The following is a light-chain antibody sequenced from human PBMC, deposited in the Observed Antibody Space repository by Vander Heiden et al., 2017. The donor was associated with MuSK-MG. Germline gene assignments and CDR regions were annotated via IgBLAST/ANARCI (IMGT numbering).Light chain of an antibody. CDR3: RQALQTPQT. J-gene: IGKJ1*01. CDR1: QSLLHSNGYNY. CDR2: LGS. Sequence: DIVMTQSPLSLPVTPGEPASISCRSSQSLLHSNGYNYLDWYLQKPGQSPQLLIYLGSNRASGVPDRFSGSGSGTDFTLKISRVEAEAVGVYYCRQALQTPQTFGQGTKVEIK. V-gene: IGKV2-28*01.